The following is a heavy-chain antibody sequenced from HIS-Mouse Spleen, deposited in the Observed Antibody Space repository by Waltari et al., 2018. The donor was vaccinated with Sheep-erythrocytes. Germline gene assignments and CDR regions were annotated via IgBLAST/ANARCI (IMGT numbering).Heavy chain of an antibody. CDR2: ISSSSSYI. CDR3: APWGDAFDI. D-gene: IGHD7-27*01. CDR1: GFTFSSYS. V-gene: IGHV3-21*01. J-gene: IGHJ3*02. Sequence: EVQLVESGGGLVKPGGSLRLSCAASGFTFSSYSMNWVRQAPGKGLELVSSISSSSSYIYYADSVKDRFTISRDNAKNSLYLQMNSLRAEDTAVYYCAPWGDAFDIWGQGTMVTVSS.